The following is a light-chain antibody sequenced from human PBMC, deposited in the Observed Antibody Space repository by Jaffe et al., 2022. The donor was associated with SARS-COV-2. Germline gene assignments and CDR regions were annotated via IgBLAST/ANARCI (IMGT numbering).Light chain of an antibody. CDR2: AAS. Sequence: DIQMTQSPSSLSASVGDRVTITCRASQSITSYLSWYQQKPGKAPELLIYAASTLQRGVPSRFSGTGSGTDFTLTISSLQPEDFATYYCQQTYSTPRTFGQGTKVEIK. J-gene: IGKJ1*01. CDR1: QSITSY. CDR3: QQTYSTPRT. V-gene: IGKV1-39*01.